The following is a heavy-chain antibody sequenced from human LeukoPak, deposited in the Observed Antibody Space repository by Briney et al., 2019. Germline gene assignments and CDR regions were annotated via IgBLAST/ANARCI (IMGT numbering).Heavy chain of an antibody. Sequence: PGGSLRLSCAASGFTFSSYWMSWVCQAPGKGLEWVVNIKQDGSQKYYVDSVKGRFTISRHNGKNALYLQMNSLRAEDTAVYYCARDLWFGELLADYWGQGTLVTVSS. J-gene: IGHJ4*02. CDR2: IKQDGSQK. CDR3: ARDLWFGELLADY. V-gene: IGHV3-7*01. CDR1: GFTFSSYW. D-gene: IGHD3-10*01.